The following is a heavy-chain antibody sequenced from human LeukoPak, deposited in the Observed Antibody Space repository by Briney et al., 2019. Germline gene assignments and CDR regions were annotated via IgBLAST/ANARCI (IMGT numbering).Heavy chain of an antibody. J-gene: IGHJ5*02. V-gene: IGHV1-46*01. CDR1: GYTFTSFH. D-gene: IGHD3-16*01. CDR3: GGGQIFGGGSVSRWLAP. Sequence: GASVKVSCKPSGYTFTSFHMHWVRQAPGQGLEWMGMIDPSGGSTTYAQNFQGRVTMTRDTSTNTFYMELSSLRSDDTAIYFRGGGQIFGGGSVSRWLAPGGRGTLVPLSS. CDR2: IDPSGGST.